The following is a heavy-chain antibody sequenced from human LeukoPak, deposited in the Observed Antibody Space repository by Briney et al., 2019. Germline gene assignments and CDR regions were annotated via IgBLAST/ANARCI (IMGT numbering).Heavy chain of an antibody. J-gene: IGHJ4*02. D-gene: IGHD3-22*01. V-gene: IGHV4-39*01. CDR1: GGSISSSSYY. CDR2: IYYSGST. Sequence: SETLSLTCTVSGGSISSSSYYWGWIRQPPGKGLEWIGSIYYSGSTYYNPSLKSRVTISVDTSKNQFSLKLSSVTAADTAVYYCARHGPSSSGYYIFPLYYFDYWGQGTLVTVSS. CDR3: ARHGPSSSGYYIFPLYYFDY.